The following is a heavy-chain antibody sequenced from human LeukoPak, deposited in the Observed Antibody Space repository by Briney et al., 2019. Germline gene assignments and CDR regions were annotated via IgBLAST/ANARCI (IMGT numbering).Heavy chain of an antibody. CDR1: GFTFRRYA. CDR3: TRGVVNAYAAFDY. V-gene: IGHV3-30-3*01. D-gene: IGHD3-16*01. J-gene: IGHJ4*02. Sequence: GRSLRLSCAASGFTFRRYALHWVRQAPGKGLEWESMISFDGSTKDYADSVKGRFTISRDNSNNTLDLQLNSLRAEDTALYYCTRGVVNAYAAFDYWGQGTLVIVSS. CDR2: ISFDGSTK.